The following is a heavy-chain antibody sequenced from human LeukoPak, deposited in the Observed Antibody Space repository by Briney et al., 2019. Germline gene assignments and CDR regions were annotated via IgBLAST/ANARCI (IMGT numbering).Heavy chain of an antibody. Sequence: GGSLRLSCAASGFTFSSYAMSWVRQAPGKGLEWVSAIGSGGSTYYADSVKGRFTVSRDNSKSTLYLQMNSLRGDDTAVYYCAKDSAKKYDDYWGQGTLVTVSS. D-gene: IGHD2/OR15-2a*01. CDR2: IGSGGST. V-gene: IGHV3-23*01. CDR3: AKDSAKKYDDY. J-gene: IGHJ4*02. CDR1: GFTFSSYA.